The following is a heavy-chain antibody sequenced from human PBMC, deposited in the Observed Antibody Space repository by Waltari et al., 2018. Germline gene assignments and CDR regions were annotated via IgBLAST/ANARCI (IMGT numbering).Heavy chain of an antibody. CDR2: IYHDGTT. J-gene: IGHJ5*02. Sequence: QVQLQESCPRLVKPSETLSLTCDVSGYAINSVFYWGWFRQAPEKGLEWIATIYHDGTTFYNPSLTSRVTTSMDTSKNQISLKLKSVTAADTAVYYCTRQTLGYCTSAACRRLEAWGQGTLVTVSS. D-gene: IGHD2-8*02. CDR1: GYAINSVFY. V-gene: IGHV4-38-2*01. CDR3: TRQTLGYCTSAACRRLEA.